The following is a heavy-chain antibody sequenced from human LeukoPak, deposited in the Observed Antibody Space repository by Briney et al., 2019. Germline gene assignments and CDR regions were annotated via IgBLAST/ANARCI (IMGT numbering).Heavy chain of an antibody. CDR2: FDPEDGET. V-gene: IGHV1-24*01. CDR1: GYTLTEVS. D-gene: IGHD3-22*01. J-gene: IGHJ4*02. Sequence: GASVKVSCKVSGYTLTEVSMHWVRQAPGKGLEWMGGFDPEDGETIYAQKFQGRVTMTEDTSTDTAYMELSSLRSEDTAVYYCATGLYDSSGYYYFGFDYWGQGTLVTVSS. CDR3: ATGLYDSSGYYYFGFDY.